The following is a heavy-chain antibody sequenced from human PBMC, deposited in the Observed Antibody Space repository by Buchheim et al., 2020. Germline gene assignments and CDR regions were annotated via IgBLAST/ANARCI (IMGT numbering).Heavy chain of an antibody. CDR2: ISYDGSNK. J-gene: IGHJ6*02. CDR1: GFTFSSYG. V-gene: IGHV3-30*18. Sequence: QVQLVESGGGVVQPGRSLRLSCAASGFTFSSYGMHWVRQAPGKGLEWVAVISYDGSNKYYADSVKGRFTISRDNSKNTLYLQMNSLRAEDTAVYYCAKSLYYDFWYGMDVWGQGTT. D-gene: IGHD3-3*01. CDR3: AKSLYYDFWYGMDV.